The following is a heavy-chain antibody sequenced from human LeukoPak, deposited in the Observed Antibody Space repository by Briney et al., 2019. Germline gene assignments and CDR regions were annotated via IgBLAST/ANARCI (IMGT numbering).Heavy chain of an antibody. CDR3: ARLGYCSSTSCYESWFDP. J-gene: IGHJ5*02. V-gene: IGHV5-51*01. CDR1: GDDFTKFW. Sequence: GESLKISCQDSGDDFTKFWVAWVRQMPGKGLEWMGIIFPIDSDTKYSPSFQGQVIISVDKSISTAYLQWSSLKASDTAMYYCARLGYCSSTSCYESWFDPWGQGTLVTVSS. D-gene: IGHD2-2*01. CDR2: IFPIDSDT.